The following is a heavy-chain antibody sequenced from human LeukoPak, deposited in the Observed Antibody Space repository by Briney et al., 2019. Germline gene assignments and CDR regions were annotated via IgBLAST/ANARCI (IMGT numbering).Heavy chain of an antibody. V-gene: IGHV3-53*01. CDR2: IYISGNT. D-gene: IGHD6-13*01. CDR3: AKDRGSSWYEGDFDY. J-gene: IGHJ4*02. CDR1: EFNVSRNY. Sequence: GGSLRLSCAASEFNVSRNYMSWVRQAPGKGLQWVSFIYISGNTDYADSVKGRFTISRDNSKNTLYLQMNSLRAEDTAVYYCAKDRGSSWYEGDFDYWGQGTLVTVSS.